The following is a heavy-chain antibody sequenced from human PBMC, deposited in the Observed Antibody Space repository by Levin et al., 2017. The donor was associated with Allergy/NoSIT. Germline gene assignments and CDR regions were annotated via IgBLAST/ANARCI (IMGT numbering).Heavy chain of an antibody. V-gene: IGHV4-38-2*02. D-gene: IGHD5-12*01. CDR3: SGWKAIYSGYWYGVDY. CDR2: ISYSGTT. CDR1: XXXXXVCLS. J-gene: IGHJ4*02. Sequence: SETLSLTCTVSXXXXXVCLSWSAARHPTGKGLEWIASISYSGTTHYNPSLQSRVTISVDTSKNQFSLKLSSVTAGDTGRYYCSGWKAIYSGYWYGVDYWGQGTLVSVSS.